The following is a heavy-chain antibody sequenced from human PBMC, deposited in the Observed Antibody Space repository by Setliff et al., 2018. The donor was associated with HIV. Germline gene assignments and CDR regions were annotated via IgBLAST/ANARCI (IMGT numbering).Heavy chain of an antibody. V-gene: IGHV4-34*01. Sequence: SETLSLTCTVSGGSISSYYWSWIRQPPGKGLEWIGEINHSGSTNYNPSLKSRVTISVDTSKNQFSLKLSSVTAADTAVYYCARHPYVKDAFDIWGQGTMVTVSS. CDR3: ARHPYVKDAFDI. CDR1: GGSISSYY. J-gene: IGHJ3*02. CDR2: INHSGST. D-gene: IGHD2-21*01.